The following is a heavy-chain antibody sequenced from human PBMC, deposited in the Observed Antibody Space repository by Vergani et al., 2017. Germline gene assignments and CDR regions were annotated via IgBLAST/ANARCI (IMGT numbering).Heavy chain of an antibody. CDR3: ARHLRQLARNDVFDI. CDR2: IYYSRNN. Sequence: QLQLQESGPRLVKPSETLSLTCSLSGMSISNNNYYWGWIRQPPGKGLDWIWSIYYSRNNNYSPSLKSRVSISVDTSKNQFSLNLTSVTAADTAVYYCARHLRQLARNDVFDIWGHGTLVTVSS. CDR1: GMSISNNNYY. V-gene: IGHV4-39*01. J-gene: IGHJ3*02. D-gene: IGHD6-6*01.